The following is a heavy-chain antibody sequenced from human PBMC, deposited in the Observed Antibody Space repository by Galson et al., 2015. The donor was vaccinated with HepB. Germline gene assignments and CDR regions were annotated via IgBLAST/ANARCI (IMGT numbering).Heavy chain of an antibody. Sequence: SLRLSCAASGFTFDDYAMHWVRQAPGKGLEWVSGISWNSGSIGYADSVKGRFTISRDNSKNSLYLQMNSLRAEDTALYYCAKSGCSSTSCYANWIDPWGQGTLVTVSS. D-gene: IGHD2-2*01. J-gene: IGHJ5*02. CDR2: ISWNSGSI. CDR3: AKSGCSSTSCYANWIDP. V-gene: IGHV3-9*01. CDR1: GFTFDDYA.